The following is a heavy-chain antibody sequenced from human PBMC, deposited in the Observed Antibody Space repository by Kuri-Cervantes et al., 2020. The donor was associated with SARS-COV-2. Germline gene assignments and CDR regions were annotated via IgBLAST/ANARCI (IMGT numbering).Heavy chain of an antibody. CDR1: GYSFSNYW. CDR2: IYPGDSDT. Sequence: KVSCKGSGYSFSNYWIGWVRQMPGKGLEWMGIIYPGDSDTRYSPSFQGQVTISADKSISTAHLQWSSLKASDTAMYYCARSSPMLGYDFWSGYYIGWFDPWGQGTLVTVSS. D-gene: IGHD3-3*01. V-gene: IGHV5-51*01. CDR3: ARSSPMLGYDFWSGYYIGWFDP. J-gene: IGHJ5*02.